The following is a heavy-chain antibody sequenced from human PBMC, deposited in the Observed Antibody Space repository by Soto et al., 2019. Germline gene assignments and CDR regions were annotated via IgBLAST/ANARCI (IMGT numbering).Heavy chain of an antibody. Sequence: LTCAVYGGSFSGYYWSWIRQPPGKGLEWIGEINHSGSTNYNPSLKSRVTISVDTSKNQFSLKLSSVTAADTAVYYCARFAPSLYSSSSSVADYWGQGTLVTVSS. CDR3: ARFAPSLYSSSSSVADY. V-gene: IGHV4-34*01. CDR2: INHSGST. D-gene: IGHD6-6*01. J-gene: IGHJ4*02. CDR1: GGSFSGYY.